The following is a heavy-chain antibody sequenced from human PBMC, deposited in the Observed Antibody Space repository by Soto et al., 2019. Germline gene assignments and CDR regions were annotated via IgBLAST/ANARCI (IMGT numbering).Heavy chain of an antibody. CDR2: ISSNGVST. Sequence: GGSLRLSCSASGFTFSSYAMHWVRQAPGKGLEYVSAISSNGVSTYYADSVKGRFTISIDNSKNTLYLQMSVLRAEDTAVYYCVKGEYRNYGSNAFDIWGQGTMVTVSS. CDR3: VKGEYRNYGSNAFDI. J-gene: IGHJ3*02. D-gene: IGHD1-7*01. V-gene: IGHV3-64D*08. CDR1: GFTFSSYA.